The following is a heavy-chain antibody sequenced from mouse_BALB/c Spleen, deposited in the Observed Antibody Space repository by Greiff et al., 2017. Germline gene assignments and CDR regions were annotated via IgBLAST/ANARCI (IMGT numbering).Heavy chain of an antibody. Sequence: VKLQESGPGLVAPSHTLSISCPASGFSLTNYGVSWIRQPPGKGLEWLGVIWGGGGNYYNSALKSRLSIIKDNSKSQVFLKMNSMQTDDTAMYYCGKHGDYGNYAMDYWGQGTPVTVSS. J-gene: IGHJ4*01. CDR2: IWGGGGN. CDR1: GFSLTNYG. D-gene: IGHD2-1*01. V-gene: IGHV2-6-5*01. CDR3: GKHGDYGNYAMDY.